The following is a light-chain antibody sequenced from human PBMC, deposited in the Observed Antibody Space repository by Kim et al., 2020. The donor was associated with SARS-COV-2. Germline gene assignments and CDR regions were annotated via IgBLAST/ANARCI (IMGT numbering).Light chain of an antibody. J-gene: IGKJ2*01. CDR2: DAS. CDR3: QEYDSYLYT. Sequence: IQMTQSPSTLSASVGDRVTITCRAGQSIATRLAWYQQRPGQAPKLLIHDASSLESGVPSRFSGSGSGTDFTLTISSLQPDDFATYFCQEYDSYLYTCGQGTNRENK. CDR1: QSIATR. V-gene: IGKV1-5*01.